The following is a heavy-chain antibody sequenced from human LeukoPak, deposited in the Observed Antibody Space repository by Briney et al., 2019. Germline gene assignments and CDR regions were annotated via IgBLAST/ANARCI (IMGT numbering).Heavy chain of an antibody. D-gene: IGHD3-10*01. V-gene: IGHV4-59*08. J-gene: IGHJ6*02. CDR1: GGSISSYY. CDR3: ARRYYGSGSSPMDV. CDR2: IYDSGST. Sequence: SETLSLTCTVSGGSISSYYWSWIRQPPGKGLEWIGYIYDSGSTNYNPSLKSRVTISRDTSKNKLSLKLTSVTAPDTAVFYCARRYYGSGSSPMDVWGQGTTVTVSS.